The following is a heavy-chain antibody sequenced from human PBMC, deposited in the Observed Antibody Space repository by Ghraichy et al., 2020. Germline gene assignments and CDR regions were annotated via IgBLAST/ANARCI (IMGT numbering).Heavy chain of an antibody. CDR2: IKEDGSEK. D-gene: IGHD4-23*01. J-gene: IGHJ4*02. CDR3: ARDRGYGGDYDY. Sequence: LSLTCAGSGFIFSSYWVAWVRQAPGKRLEWVAKIKEDGSEKYCVASVNGRFTISRDNAKNSLYLQMNNLRAEDTAIYYCARDRGYGGDYDYWGQGTLVTVSS. V-gene: IGHV3-7*01. CDR1: GFIFSSYW.